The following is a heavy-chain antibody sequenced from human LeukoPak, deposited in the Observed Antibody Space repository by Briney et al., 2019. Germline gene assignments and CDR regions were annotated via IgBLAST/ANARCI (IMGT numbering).Heavy chain of an antibody. V-gene: IGHV3-7*01. CDR2: TNQEGSEK. CDR1: GFSVSSYW. J-gene: IGHJ4*02. D-gene: IGHD5-12*01. Sequence: GWSLRLSCAASGFSVSSYWMSWVRQAPGKGLEWVANTNQEGSEKYYVDSVKGRFTISKDNAKNSLYLQMNSLRAEDTAVYYCARDPKWLDYWGQGTLVTVSS. CDR3: ARDPKWLDY.